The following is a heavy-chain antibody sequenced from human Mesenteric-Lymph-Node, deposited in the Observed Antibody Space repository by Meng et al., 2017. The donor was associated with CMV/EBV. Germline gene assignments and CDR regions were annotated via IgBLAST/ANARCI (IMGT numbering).Heavy chain of an antibody. Sequence: YWFGWVRQMPGTGLEWMGIIYPGDSDTRYSPSFQGQVTISADKSISTAYLQWSSLKASDTAMYYCARHYWSGSGSYYNLRNPNWFDPWGQGTLVTVSS. D-gene: IGHD3-10*01. CDR3: ARHYWSGSGSYYNLRNPNWFDP. V-gene: IGHV5-51*01. CDR1: YW. CDR2: IYPGDSDT. J-gene: IGHJ5*02.